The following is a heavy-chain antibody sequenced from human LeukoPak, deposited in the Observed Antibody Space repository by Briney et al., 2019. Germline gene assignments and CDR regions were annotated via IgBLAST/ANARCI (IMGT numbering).Heavy chain of an antibody. J-gene: IGHJ4*02. D-gene: IGHD4/OR15-4a*01. V-gene: IGHV3-21*01. CDR1: GFTFSSYS. CDR3: ARDGARGGYFDY. CDR2: ISSSSSYI. Sequence: PGGSLRLSCVASGFTFSSYSMNWVRQAPGKGLEWVSSISSSSSYIYYADSVKGRFTISRDNAKNSLYLQMNSLRAEDTAVYYCARDGARGGYFDYWGQGTLVTVSS.